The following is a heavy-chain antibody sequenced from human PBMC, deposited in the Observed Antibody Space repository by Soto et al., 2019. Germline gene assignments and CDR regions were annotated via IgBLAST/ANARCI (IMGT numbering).Heavy chain of an antibody. J-gene: IGHJ4*02. Sequence: GGSLRLSCAASGFTFSSYGMHWVRQAPGKGLEWVAVISYDGSNKYYADSVKGRFTISRDNSKNTLYLQMNSLRAEDTAVYYCAKEGSTGLTGVDYWGQGTLVTVSS. D-gene: IGHD7-27*01. CDR1: GFTFSSYG. CDR3: AKEGSTGLTGVDY. V-gene: IGHV3-30*18. CDR2: ISYDGSNK.